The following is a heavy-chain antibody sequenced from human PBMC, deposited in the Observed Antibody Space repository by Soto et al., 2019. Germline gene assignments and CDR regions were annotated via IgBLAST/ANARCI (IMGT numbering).Heavy chain of an antibody. V-gene: IGHV3-53*01. CDR2: LYDVDGS. Sequence: DVQLVESGGGLIQPGESLRLSCAAFGLTISGKKYVAWVRQAPGKGLEWVSALYDVDGSFYADSVKGRFTTSSDSSKTTGYLQMNDLRPDDTAVYYCAPWHEREHAYDVWGQGTTVTVAS. CDR1: GLTISGKKY. CDR3: APWHEREHAYDV. J-gene: IGHJ3*01. D-gene: IGHD1-1*01.